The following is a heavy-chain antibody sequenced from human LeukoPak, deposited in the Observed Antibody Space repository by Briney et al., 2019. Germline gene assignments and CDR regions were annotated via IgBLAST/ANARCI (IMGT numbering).Heavy chain of an antibody. Sequence: ASVKVSCKASGYTFTDYYMHWVRQAPGQGLEWVGWINSNNGCTYSTQKFQGWVTMIRDTSISTAYMELSRLTSDDTAVYYCARANPLHCSSTSCLFDYWGQGTLVTVSS. D-gene: IGHD2-2*01. CDR2: INSNNGCT. CDR3: ARANPLHCSSTSCLFDY. CDR1: GYTFTDYY. V-gene: IGHV1-2*04. J-gene: IGHJ4*02.